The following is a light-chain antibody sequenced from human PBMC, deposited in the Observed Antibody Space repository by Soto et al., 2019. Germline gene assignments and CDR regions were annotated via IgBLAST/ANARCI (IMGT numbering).Light chain of an antibody. J-gene: IGLJ1*01. Sequence: ELTQPPSVSVSPGQTARITCSGDALPKQYAYWYQQKPGQAPVLVIYKDSERPSGIPERFSGSSSGTTVTLTISGVQAEDEADYYCQSADSSGTYVFGTGTKVTVL. V-gene: IGLV3-25*03. CDR2: KDS. CDR1: ALPKQY. CDR3: QSADSSGTYV.